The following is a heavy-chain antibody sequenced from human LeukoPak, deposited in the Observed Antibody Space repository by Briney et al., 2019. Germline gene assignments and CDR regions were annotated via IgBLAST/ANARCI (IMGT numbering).Heavy chain of an antibody. Sequence: GESLKISCKGSGYSFTSYWIGWVRQMPGKGLERMGIIYPGDSDTRYSPSFQGQVTISADKSISTAYLQWSSLKASDTAMYYCARCPDRDYGDYGGNWFDPWGQGTLVTVSS. CDR1: GYSFTSYW. D-gene: IGHD4-17*01. V-gene: IGHV5-51*01. CDR3: ARCPDRDYGDYGGNWFDP. CDR2: IYPGDSDT. J-gene: IGHJ5*02.